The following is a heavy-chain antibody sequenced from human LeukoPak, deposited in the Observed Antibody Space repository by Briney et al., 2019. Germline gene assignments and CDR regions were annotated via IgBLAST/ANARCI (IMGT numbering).Heavy chain of an antibody. D-gene: IGHD6-13*01. CDR2: ISGSGGST. CDR1: GFTFSSYA. CDR3: AKVEGLYSSSWLDAFDI. V-gene: IGHV3-23*01. J-gene: IGHJ3*02. Sequence: GGSLRLSCAASGFTFSSYAMSWVRQAPGKGLEWVSAISGSGGSTYYADSVKGRFTISRDNSKNTLYLQMNSLRAEGTAVYYCAKVEGLYSSSWLDAFDIWGQGTMVTVSS.